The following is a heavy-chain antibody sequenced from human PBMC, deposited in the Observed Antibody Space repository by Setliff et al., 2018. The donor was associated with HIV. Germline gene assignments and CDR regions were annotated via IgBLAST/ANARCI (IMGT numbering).Heavy chain of an antibody. CDR3: ARGHSSSAYDAYDI. D-gene: IGHD6-6*01. CDR2: IYPNTGGT. J-gene: IGHJ3*02. CDR1: GYTFTDYY. Sequence: ASVKVSCKASGYTFTDYYIHWVRQAPGQGLEWMGWIYPNTGGTNYAQKLQGRVTIARDTSASTAYMELSSLRSEDTAVYYCARGHSSSAYDAYDIWGQGTMVTVSS. V-gene: IGHV1-2*02.